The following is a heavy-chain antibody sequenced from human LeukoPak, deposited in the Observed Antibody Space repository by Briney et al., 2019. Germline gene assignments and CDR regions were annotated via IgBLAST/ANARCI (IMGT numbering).Heavy chain of an antibody. CDR2: IVSNGGSP. CDR3: VKGHEPDYYGSGIDAFDI. J-gene: IGHJ3*02. Sequence: GGSLRLSCSASGXTFSSYAMHWVRQAPGKGQEYVSGIVSNGGSPYYADSVKGRFTISRDNSKNTVYLQMSSLRAEDTAVYYCVKGHEPDYYGSGIDAFDIWGQGTMVTVSS. CDR1: GXTFSSYA. V-gene: IGHV3-64D*09. D-gene: IGHD3-10*01.